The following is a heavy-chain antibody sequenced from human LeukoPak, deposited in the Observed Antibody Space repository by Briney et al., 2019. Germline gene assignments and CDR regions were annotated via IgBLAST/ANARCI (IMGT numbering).Heavy chain of an antibody. J-gene: IGHJ4*02. D-gene: IGHD3-22*01. V-gene: IGHV3-30*18. Sequence: GKPLRLSCAASGFTFSSYGMHWVRQAPGKGLEWVAAISYGGSDKYYTDSVKGRFTISRVNSENTLYLQMNSLRAEDTAIYYCAKVKEDRYYNSRGFYLDYWGQGTLVTVSS. CDR3: AKVKEDRYYNSRGFYLDY. CDR1: GFTFSSYG. CDR2: ISYGGSDK.